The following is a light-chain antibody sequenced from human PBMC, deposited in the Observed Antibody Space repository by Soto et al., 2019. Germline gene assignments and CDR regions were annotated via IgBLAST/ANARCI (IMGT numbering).Light chain of an antibody. CDR2: EVN. CDR1: SSDVGGYNY. CDR3: SSYAGSYTFYV. J-gene: IGLJ1*01. V-gene: IGLV2-8*01. Sequence: QSALTQPPSASGSPGQSVTISCTGTSSDVGGYNYVSWHQQHPGKAPKLIISEVNKRPSGVPDRFSGSKSGNTASLTVSGLQADDEADYYCSSYAGSYTFYVFGTGTKLTVL.